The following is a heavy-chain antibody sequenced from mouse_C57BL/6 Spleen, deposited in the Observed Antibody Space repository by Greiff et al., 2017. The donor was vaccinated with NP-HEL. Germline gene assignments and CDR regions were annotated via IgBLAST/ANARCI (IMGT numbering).Heavy chain of an antibody. CDR3: ARPLYGSSYVYAMDY. CDR2: ISSGSSTI. CDR1: GFTFSDYG. J-gene: IGHJ4*01. V-gene: IGHV5-17*01. Sequence: EVKVEESGGGLVKPGGSLKLSCAASGFTFSDYGMHWVRQAPEKGLEWVAYISSGSSTIYYADTVKGRFTISRDNAKNTLFLQMTSLRSEDTAMYYCARPLYGSSYVYAMDYWGQGTSVTVSS. D-gene: IGHD1-1*01.